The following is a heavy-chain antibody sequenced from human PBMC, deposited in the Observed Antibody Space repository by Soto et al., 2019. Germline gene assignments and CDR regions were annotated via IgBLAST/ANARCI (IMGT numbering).Heavy chain of an antibody. CDR3: VSWVSAHFDN. J-gene: IGHJ4*02. CDR2: IDYSGTNT. D-gene: IGHD2-8*01. Sequence: GGSLRLSCAASGFTLDNGMTWVRQAPGKGLEWISTIDYSGTNTHYADSVKGRFTISRDKSRNTVALQMSNLRAEDTALYYCVSWVSAHFDNWGQGTLVTVSS. CDR1: GFTLDNG. V-gene: IGHV3-23*05.